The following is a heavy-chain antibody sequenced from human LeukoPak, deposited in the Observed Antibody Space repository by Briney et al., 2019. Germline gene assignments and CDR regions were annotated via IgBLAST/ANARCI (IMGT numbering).Heavy chain of an antibody. CDR2: INPNSGGT. CDR3: ARGMPLRRSSGPDDY. V-gene: IGHV1-2*02. J-gene: IGHJ4*02. Sequence: GASVKVSCKASGYTFTGYYMHWVRQAPGQGLEWMGWINPNSGGTNYAQKFQGRVTMTRDTSISTAYMELSRLRSDDTAVYYCARGMPLRRSSGPDDYWGQGTLVTVSS. CDR1: GYTFTGYY. D-gene: IGHD6-19*01.